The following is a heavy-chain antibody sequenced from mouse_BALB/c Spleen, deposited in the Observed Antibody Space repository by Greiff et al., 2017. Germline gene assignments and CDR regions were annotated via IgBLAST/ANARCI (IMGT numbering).Heavy chain of an antibody. D-gene: IGHD4-1*01. V-gene: IGHV3-2*02. CDR1: GYSITSDYA. CDR2: ISYSGST. J-gene: IGHJ3*01. CDR3: ARSNWGWFAY. Sequence: EVQRVESGPGLVKPSQSLSLTCTVTGYSITSDYAWNWIRQFPGNKLEWMGYISYSGSTSYNPSLKSRISITRDTSKNQFFLQLNSVTTEDTATYYCARSNWGWFAYWGQGTLVTVSA.